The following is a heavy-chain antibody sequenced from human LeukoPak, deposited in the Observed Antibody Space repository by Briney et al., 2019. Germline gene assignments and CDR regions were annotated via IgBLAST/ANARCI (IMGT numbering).Heavy chain of an antibody. CDR3: ARWRVVGSTDNWFDP. J-gene: IGHJ5*02. V-gene: IGHV4-59*08. Sequence: SETLSLTCTVSGGSINGHSWGWIRQPPGKGLEWIGCIDYTGTTNYYPSLKSRVIIAVDTSKNQFSLKLNSVTAADTAVYYCARWRVVGSTDNWFDPWGQGTLVIVSS. CDR2: IDYTGTT. CDR1: GGSINGHS. D-gene: IGHD1-26*01.